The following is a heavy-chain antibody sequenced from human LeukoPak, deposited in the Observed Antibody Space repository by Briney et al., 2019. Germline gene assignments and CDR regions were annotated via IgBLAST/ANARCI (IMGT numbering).Heavy chain of an antibody. Sequence: SETLSLTCTVSGGSISSGSYYWSWIRQPPGKGLEWIGYIYYSGSTNYNPSLKSRVTISVDTSKNQFSLKLSSVTAADTAVYYCARVLVDSRRWFDPWGQGTLVTVSS. CDR2: IYYSGST. J-gene: IGHJ5*02. CDR1: GGSISSGSYY. D-gene: IGHD2-21*01. V-gene: IGHV4-61*01. CDR3: ARVLVDSRRWFDP.